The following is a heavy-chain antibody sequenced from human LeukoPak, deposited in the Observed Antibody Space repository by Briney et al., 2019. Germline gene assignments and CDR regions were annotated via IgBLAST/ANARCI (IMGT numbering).Heavy chain of an antibody. V-gene: IGHV3-48*03. Sequence: GGSLRLSCAASGLTFSSYEMNWVRQAPGKGLERVSYILNSGTTTYYADSVKGRFTISRDNSKNTLYLQMNSLRAEDTAVYYCAKGKQQLVYFDYWGQGTLVTVSS. CDR2: ILNSGTTT. J-gene: IGHJ4*02. CDR1: GLTFSSYE. D-gene: IGHD6-13*01. CDR3: AKGKQQLVYFDY.